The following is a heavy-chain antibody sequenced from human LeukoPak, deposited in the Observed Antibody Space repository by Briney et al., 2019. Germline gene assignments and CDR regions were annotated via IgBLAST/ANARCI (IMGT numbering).Heavy chain of an antibody. V-gene: IGHV3-23*01. D-gene: IGHD6-19*01. J-gene: IGHJ4*02. Sequence: GGSLRLSRAASVLTFIRYAMCWVGQAPGRGLAWVSALSSSGGSTYYADSVKGRFTIPIDNSKNTLYLQMNSLRAEDTAVYYCAKDTAPRQWLVRSSRSYAAFDYWGQGTLVTVSS. CDR2: LSSSGGST. CDR3: AKDTAPRQWLVRSSRSYAAFDY. CDR1: VLTFIRYA.